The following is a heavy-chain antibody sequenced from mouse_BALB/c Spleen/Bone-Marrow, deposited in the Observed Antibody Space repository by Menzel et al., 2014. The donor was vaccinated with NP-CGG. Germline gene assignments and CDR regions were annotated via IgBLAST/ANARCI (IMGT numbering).Heavy chain of an antibody. CDR2: IWGGRST. V-gene: IGHV2-5*01. CDR3: AKNSYDIYYYAMDY. Sequence: VHLVESGPGLVQPSQSLSITCTVSGFSLSSYGVHWVRQSPGKGLEWLGVIWGGRSTDYNAASMSRLSITKDNSKSQVFFKMNSLQADDTAIYYCAKNSYDIYYYAMDYWGQGTSVTVSS. D-gene: IGHD2-3*01. CDR1: GFSLSSYG. J-gene: IGHJ4*01.